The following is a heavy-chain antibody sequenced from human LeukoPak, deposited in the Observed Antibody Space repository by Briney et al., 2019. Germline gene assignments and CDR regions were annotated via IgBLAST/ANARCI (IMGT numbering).Heavy chain of an antibody. V-gene: IGHV3-30*14. CDR1: GFTFSSYA. Sequence: QPGRSLRLSCAASGFTFSSYAMHWVRQAPGKGLEWVAVISYDGSNKYYADSVKGRFTISRDNSKNTLYLQMNSLRAEDTAVYYCARSNPPVEWGQGTLVTVSS. J-gene: IGHJ4*02. CDR3: ARSNPPVE. CDR2: ISYDGSNK.